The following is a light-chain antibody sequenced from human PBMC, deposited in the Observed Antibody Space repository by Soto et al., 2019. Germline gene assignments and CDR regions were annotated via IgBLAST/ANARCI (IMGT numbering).Light chain of an antibody. CDR3: AAWDDSLSGRYV. J-gene: IGLJ1*01. Sequence: QSVLTQTPSASGTPGQRVTISCSGSSSNIGSNYVYWYQQLPGTAPKLLIHRNNQRPSGFPDRFSGSKSGTSASLAISGLRSEDEADYYCAAWDDSLSGRYVFGTGTKVTVL. V-gene: IGLV1-47*01. CDR1: SSNIGSNY. CDR2: RNN.